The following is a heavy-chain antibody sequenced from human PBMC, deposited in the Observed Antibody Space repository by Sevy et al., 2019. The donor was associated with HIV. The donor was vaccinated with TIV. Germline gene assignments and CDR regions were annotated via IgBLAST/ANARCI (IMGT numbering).Heavy chain of an antibody. D-gene: IGHD2-2*01. J-gene: IGHJ5*02. CDR1: GGSVSRSNW. CDR3: ARGIDLLPDVRWFDP. Sequence: SETLSLTCAVSGGSVSRSNWWSWVRQPPGKGLEWIGEIYRSGSTNYNPSLKSRVTISVDKSKNQFSLKLSSVTAADTAVYYCARGIDLLPDVRWFDPWGQGTLVTVSS. V-gene: IGHV4-4*02. CDR2: IYRSGST.